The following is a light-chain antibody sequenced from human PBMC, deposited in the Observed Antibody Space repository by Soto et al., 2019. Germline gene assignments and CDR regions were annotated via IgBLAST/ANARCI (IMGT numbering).Light chain of an antibody. V-gene: IGKV3-15*01. J-gene: IGKJ1*01. CDR1: QSIHIR. Sequence: EIVMTQSPATLSVSPGERATLSCRASQSIHIRLAWYQQKPGQAPRLLIYGASTRAAGIPERFRGSGSGTEFTLTINSLQSDDFAVYYCQQYSDWPPWTFXQGTKLDIK. CDR2: GAS. CDR3: QQYSDWPPWT.